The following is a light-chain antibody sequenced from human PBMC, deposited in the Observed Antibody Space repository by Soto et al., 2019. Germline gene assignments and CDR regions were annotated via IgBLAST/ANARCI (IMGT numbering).Light chain of an antibody. J-gene: IGKJ4*01. CDR2: DAS. CDR3: KQFDNLPP. Sequence: DIQMTQSPSSLSASVRDRVTITCQASQDNTNYLNWYQEKVGKAPKVLISDASNLETGVPSRFSGSGSGTDFTFTISSLQPEDIPEYYCKQFDNLPPFGGGTKVEIK. V-gene: IGKV1-33*01. CDR1: QDNTNY.